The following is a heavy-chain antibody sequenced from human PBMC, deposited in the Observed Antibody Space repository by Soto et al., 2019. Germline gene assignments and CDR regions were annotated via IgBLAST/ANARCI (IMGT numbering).Heavy chain of an antibody. CDR1: GGTFSSYV. V-gene: IGHV1-69*01. CDR2: FIPVSGTA. CDR3: ATVDRSVALVGWFDP. J-gene: IGHJ5*02. Sequence: QVHLEQSGAEVKKPGSSVKVSCKFSGGTFSSYVIIWVRQAPGQGLEWMRGFIPVSGTANYAQKFHGRVTISADAASNTAYMELSSVRFDDTAVYYCATVDRSVALVGWFDPWGQGTLVTVSS. D-gene: IGHD2-8*02.